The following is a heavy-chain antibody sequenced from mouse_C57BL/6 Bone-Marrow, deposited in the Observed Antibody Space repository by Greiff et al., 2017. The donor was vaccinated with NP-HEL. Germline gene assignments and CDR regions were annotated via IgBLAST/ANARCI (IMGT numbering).Heavy chain of an antibody. D-gene: IGHD1-1*01. CDR1: GFSLTSYG. V-gene: IGHV2-5*01. J-gene: IGHJ3*01. Sequence: VQVVESGPGLVQPSQSLSITCTVSGFSLTSYGVHWVRQSPGKGLEWLGVIWRGGSTDYNAAFMSRLSITKDNSKSQVFFKMNSLQADDTAIYYCAPHYYGSSYPFAYWGQGTLVTVSA. CDR3: APHYYGSSYPFAY. CDR2: IWRGGST.